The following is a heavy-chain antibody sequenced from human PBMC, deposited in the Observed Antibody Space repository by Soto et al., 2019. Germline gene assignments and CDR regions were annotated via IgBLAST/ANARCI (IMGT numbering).Heavy chain of an antibody. J-gene: IGHJ6*02. CDR3: ARKAAAGKYYYGMDV. V-gene: IGHV5-51*01. Sequence: PGESLKISCKGSGYSFTSYWIGWVRQMPGKGLELMGIIYPGDSDTRYSPSFQGQVTIPADKSISTAYLQWSSLKASDTAMYYCARKAAAGKYYYGMDVWGQGTTVTVSS. D-gene: IGHD6-13*01. CDR2: IYPGDSDT. CDR1: GYSFTSYW.